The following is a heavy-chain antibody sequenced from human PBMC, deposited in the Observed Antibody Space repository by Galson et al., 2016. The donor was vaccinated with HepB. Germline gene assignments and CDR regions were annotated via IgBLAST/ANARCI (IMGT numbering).Heavy chain of an antibody. CDR1: GFTFSNYD. J-gene: IGHJ6*02. V-gene: IGHV3-13*04. CDR2: IGTAGDT. D-gene: IGHD3-10*01. Sequence: SLRLSCAASGFTFSNYDFHWVRQRPQKGLEWVSGIGTAGDTYYSGSVKGRFTVSRDNAKDSFHLDMNILIPGDTAVYYCARAPQIPVDYYHGLDVWGQGTTVTVSS. CDR3: ARAPQIPVDYYHGLDV.